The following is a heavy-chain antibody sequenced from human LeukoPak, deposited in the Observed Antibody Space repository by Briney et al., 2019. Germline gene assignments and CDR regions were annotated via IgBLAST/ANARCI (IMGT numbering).Heavy chain of an antibody. V-gene: IGHV4-61*05. J-gene: IGHJ3*02. CDR1: GGSISRSSYY. D-gene: IGHD3-9*01. CDR3: ARGPPPLRYFDWLLSEAFDI. CDR2: IYYSGST. Sequence: SETLSLTCTVSGGSISRSSYYWGWIRQPPGKGLEWIGYIYYSGSTNYNPSLKSRVTISVDTSKNQFSLKLSSVTAADTAVYYCARGPPPLRYFDWLLSEAFDIWGQGTMVTVSS.